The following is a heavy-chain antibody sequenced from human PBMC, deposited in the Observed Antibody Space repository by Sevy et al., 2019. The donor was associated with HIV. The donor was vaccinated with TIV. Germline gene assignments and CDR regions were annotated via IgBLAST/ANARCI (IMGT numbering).Heavy chain of an antibody. V-gene: IGHV1-2*06. J-gene: IGHJ6*02. Sequence: ASVKVSCKASGYTFTDEYLHWVRQAPGQGLEWIGRIFPNSGVTKSAQRFRGRVTMTRDTSISTAYMELSGLRSDDTAVYYCAREPGGGTTNSGLDVWGQGTTVTVSS. CDR3: AREPGGGTTNSGLDV. CDR1: GYTFTDEY. CDR2: IFPNSGVT. D-gene: IGHD1-7*01.